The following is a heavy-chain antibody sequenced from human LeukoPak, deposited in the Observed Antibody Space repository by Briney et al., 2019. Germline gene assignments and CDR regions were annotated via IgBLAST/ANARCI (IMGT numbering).Heavy chain of an antibody. CDR3: AREADIVATIGYDAFDI. CDR1: GGSISSYY. Sequence: PSETLSLTCTVSGGSISSYYWSWIRQPPGKGLEWIGYIYYSGSTNYNPSLKSRVTISVDTSKNQFSLKLSSVTAADTAVYYCAREADIVATIGYDAFDIWGQGTMVTVSS. D-gene: IGHD5-12*01. J-gene: IGHJ3*02. V-gene: IGHV4-59*01. CDR2: IYYSGST.